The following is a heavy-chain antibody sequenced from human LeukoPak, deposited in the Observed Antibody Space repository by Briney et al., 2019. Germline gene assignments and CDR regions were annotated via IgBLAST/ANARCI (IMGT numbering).Heavy chain of an antibody. J-gene: IGHJ4*02. CDR1: GFTFSSYA. CDR3: ARDFFWVVGATPTDY. V-gene: IGHV3-23*01. D-gene: IGHD1-26*01. CDR2: ISGSGGST. Sequence: GGSLRLSCAASGFTFSSYAMSWVRQAPGKGLEWVSAISGSGGSTYYADSVKGRFTISRDNSKNTLYLQMNSLRAEDTAVYYCARDFFWVVGATPTDYWGQGTLVTVSS.